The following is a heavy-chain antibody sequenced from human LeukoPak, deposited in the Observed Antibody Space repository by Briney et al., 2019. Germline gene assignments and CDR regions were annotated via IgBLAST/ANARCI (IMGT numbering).Heavy chain of an antibody. V-gene: IGHV1-18*01. J-gene: IGHJ4*02. CDR2: ISSNNGNA. Sequence: ASVKVSCKASGYMFTNYGVRWVRQAPGQGLEWMEWISSNNGNAKYAQTLQGRVTMTTDTSTSTAYMDLRNLKSDDTAIYYCARAGLNRWDLPDYWGQGTLVTVSS. CDR1: GYMFTNYG. D-gene: IGHD1-26*01. CDR3: ARAGLNRWDLPDY.